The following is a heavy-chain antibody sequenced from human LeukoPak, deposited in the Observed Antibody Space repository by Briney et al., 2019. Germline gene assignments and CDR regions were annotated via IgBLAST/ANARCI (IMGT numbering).Heavy chain of an antibody. D-gene: IGHD2-2*02. CDR3: ARSAVPAAIRLFDP. Sequence: GESLKISCKGSGFTFTSYWIGWVRQKPGKGLEWMGIIYPSDSDTKYSPSFQGQVTMSADKYTNTAYLEWSSLKASDTAMYYCARSAVPAAIRLFDPWGQGTLVTVSS. V-gene: IGHV5-51*01. J-gene: IGHJ5*02. CDR1: GFTFTSYW. CDR2: IYPSDSDT.